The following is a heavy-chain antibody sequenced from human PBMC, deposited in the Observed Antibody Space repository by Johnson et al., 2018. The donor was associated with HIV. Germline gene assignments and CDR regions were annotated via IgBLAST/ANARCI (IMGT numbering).Heavy chain of an antibody. J-gene: IGHJ3*02. Sequence: RVSCAASGFTFSNYPMNWVRQAPGKGLEWVAVISFDGNNKYYADSVKGRFTISRDNSKNTLYLQMNSLRPEDTAVYYCARAPPYYGGYSVSDAFDIWGQGTMVTVSS. CDR3: ARAPPYYGGYSVSDAFDI. CDR2: ISFDGNNK. D-gene: IGHD3-22*01. V-gene: IGHV3-30*14. CDR1: GFTFSNYP.